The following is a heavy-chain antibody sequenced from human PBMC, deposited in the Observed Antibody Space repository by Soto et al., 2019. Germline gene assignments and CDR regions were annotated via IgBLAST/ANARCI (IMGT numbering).Heavy chain of an antibody. CDR1: GFTFSSYG. CDR3: ARDPNYDFWSGYYYYYYDMDA. D-gene: IGHD3-3*01. Sequence: GGCLRLSCAASGFTFSSYGMHWVRQAPGKGLEWVAVIWYDGSNKYYADSVKGRFTISRDNSKNTLYLQMNSLRAEDTAVYYCARDPNYDFWSGYYYYYYDMDACGKETMSTVSS. V-gene: IGHV3-33*01. J-gene: IGHJ6*04. CDR2: IWYDGSNK.